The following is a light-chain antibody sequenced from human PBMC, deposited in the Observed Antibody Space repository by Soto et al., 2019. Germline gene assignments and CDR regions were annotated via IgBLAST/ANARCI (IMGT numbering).Light chain of an antibody. CDR3: SSYAGSNNLGI. J-gene: IGLJ2*01. CDR2: EVR. V-gene: IGLV2-8*01. Sequence: QSALTQPPSASGSPGQSVTISCTGTSSDVGGYNYVSWYQQHPGKAPKIIIYEVRKRPSGVPDHFSGSKSGNTASLTVSGLQAEDEADYYCSSYAGSNNLGIFGGGTKLTVL. CDR1: SSDVGGYNY.